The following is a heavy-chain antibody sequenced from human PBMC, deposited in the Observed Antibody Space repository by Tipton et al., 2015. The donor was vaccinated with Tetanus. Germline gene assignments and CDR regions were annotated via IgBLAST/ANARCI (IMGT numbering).Heavy chain of an antibody. CDR2: SCYDGTDK. Sequence: SLRLSCAASGFIFSSYGIHWVRQAPGKGLEWLAVSCYDGTDKYYADSVKGRFTISRDKSKNTLYLQMNSLRAEDTALYYCAREADCSGGSVVSGDFDTWGQGTQVTVPS. V-gene: IGHV3-33*01. CDR1: GFIFSSYG. J-gene: IGHJ4*02. CDR3: AREADCSGGSVVSGDFDT. D-gene: IGHD2-15*01.